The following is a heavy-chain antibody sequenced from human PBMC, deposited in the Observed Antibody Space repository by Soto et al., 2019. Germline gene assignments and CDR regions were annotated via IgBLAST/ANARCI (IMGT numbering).Heavy chain of an antibody. CDR1: GGSISSSSYY. J-gene: IGHJ5*02. V-gene: IGHV4-39*01. D-gene: IGHD3-10*01. Sequence: SETLSLTCTGSGGSISSSSYYWGWIRQPPGKGLEWIGSIYYSGSTYYNPSLKSRVTISVDTSKNQFSLKLSSVTAADTAVYYCTRHEGERFGLLSDWFDPWGQGTLVTVSS. CDR2: IYYSGST. CDR3: TRHEGERFGLLSDWFDP.